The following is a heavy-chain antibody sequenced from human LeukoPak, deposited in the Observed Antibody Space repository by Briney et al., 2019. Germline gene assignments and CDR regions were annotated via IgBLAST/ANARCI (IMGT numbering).Heavy chain of an antibody. Sequence: GGSLRLSCAASGFTVSSNYMSWVRQAPGKGLEWVSVIYSGGSTYYADSVKGRFTISRDNSKNTLYLQMNSLRAEDTAVYYCARGSIVASPYYYYMDVWGKGTTVTISS. J-gene: IGHJ6*03. CDR3: ARGSIVASPYYYYMDV. CDR2: IYSGGST. V-gene: IGHV3-66*01. CDR1: GFTVSSNY. D-gene: IGHD5-12*01.